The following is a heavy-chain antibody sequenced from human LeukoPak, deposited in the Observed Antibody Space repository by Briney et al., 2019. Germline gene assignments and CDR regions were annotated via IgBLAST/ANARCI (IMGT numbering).Heavy chain of an antibody. CDR3: ARIPSMGIAAAGTEAFDI. Sequence: APVKVSCKASGYTFTGYYIHWVRQAPGQGLEWMGWINPNSGGTKYAQKFQGRVTMTRDTSISTAYMEVSRLRSDDTAVYYCARIPSMGIAAAGTEAFDIWGKGTMVTVSS. J-gene: IGHJ3*02. V-gene: IGHV1-2*02. CDR2: INPNSGGT. D-gene: IGHD6-13*01. CDR1: GYTFTGYY.